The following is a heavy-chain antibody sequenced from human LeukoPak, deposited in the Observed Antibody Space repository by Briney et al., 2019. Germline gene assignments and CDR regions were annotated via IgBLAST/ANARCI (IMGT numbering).Heavy chain of an antibody. V-gene: IGHV4-4*07. D-gene: IGHD2-21*02. Sequence: SETLSLTCTVSSGSISNYYWSWIRQPAGKGLEWIGRISTSGSTNYNPSLRSRVTMSVDTSKNQFSLRLTSLTAADTAVYYCATVTDPRYNYFDPWGQGTLVTVSS. CDR2: ISTSGST. J-gene: IGHJ5*02. CDR1: SGSISNYY. CDR3: ATVTDPRYNYFDP.